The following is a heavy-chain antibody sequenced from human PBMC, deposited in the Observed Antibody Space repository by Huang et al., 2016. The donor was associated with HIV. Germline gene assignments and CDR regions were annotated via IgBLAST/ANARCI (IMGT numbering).Heavy chain of an antibody. J-gene: IGHJ6*02. V-gene: IGHV3-21*01. CDR1: GFTFSSYR. CDR3: ARPQGDMVRGIIRSYYYYYGMDV. CDR2: IGSSSSYI. D-gene: IGHD3-10*01. Sequence: SLRLSCAASGFTFSSYRMNWVGHAPGKGLEWVAAIGSSSSYIYHADSVKGRFTISRDDAKNALYLQMNSLRPEDTAVYYCARPQGDMVRGIIRSYYYYYGMDVWGQGTTVTVSS.